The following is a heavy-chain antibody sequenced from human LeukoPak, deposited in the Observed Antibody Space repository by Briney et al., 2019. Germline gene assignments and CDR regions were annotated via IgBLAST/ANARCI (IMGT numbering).Heavy chain of an antibody. V-gene: IGHV5-51*01. CDR2: IYPGNSDT. Sequence: GESLKISCKGSGYSFTSYWIGWVRQMPGKGLEWMGIIYPGNSDTRYSPSFQGQVTISADKSISTAYLQWNSLRASDTAMYYCARLEWNSFDYWGQGTLVTVSS. CDR3: ARLEWNSFDY. CDR1: GYSFTSYW. D-gene: IGHD1/OR15-1a*01. J-gene: IGHJ4*02.